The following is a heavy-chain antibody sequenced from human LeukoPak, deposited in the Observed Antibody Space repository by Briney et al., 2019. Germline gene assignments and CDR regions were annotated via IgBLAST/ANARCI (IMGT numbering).Heavy chain of an antibody. CDR3: TGDGSGWSVY. D-gene: IGHD6-19*01. J-gene: IGHJ4*02. CDR2: ISPDGNER. CDR1: GFDFSTSW. Sequence: PGGSLTLSCAASGFDFSTSWMGWVRQAPGKGLEWVINISPDGNERYSVDSVEGRFTISRDNAENSLYLQMKGLEVEDTAMYYCTGDGSGWSVYWGQGALVTVSS. V-gene: IGHV3-7*01.